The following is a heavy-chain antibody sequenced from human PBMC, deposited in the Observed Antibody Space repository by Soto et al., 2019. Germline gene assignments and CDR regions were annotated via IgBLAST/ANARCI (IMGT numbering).Heavy chain of an antibody. CDR2: IYYSGST. Sequence: TLSLTCTVSGGSISSYYWSWIRQPPGKGLEWIGYIYYSGSTNYNPSLKSRVTISVDTSKNQFSLKLSSVTAADTAVYYCDRRPDYYYYMDVWGKGTTATVSS. CDR3: DRRPDYYYYMDV. J-gene: IGHJ6*03. CDR1: GGSISSYY. V-gene: IGHV4-59*08.